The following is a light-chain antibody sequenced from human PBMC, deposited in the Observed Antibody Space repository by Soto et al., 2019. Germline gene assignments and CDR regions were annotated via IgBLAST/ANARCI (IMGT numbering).Light chain of an antibody. Sequence: DIQMTQSPSTLSASVGDRVTITCPASQSISSWLAWYQQKPGKAPKLLIYDASSLESGVPSRFSGSGSGTEYNLTISSLQPDDFATYDCQQDNSYSWTFGQGTKV. CDR2: DAS. CDR3: QQDNSYSWT. CDR1: QSISSW. V-gene: IGKV1-5*01. J-gene: IGKJ1*01.